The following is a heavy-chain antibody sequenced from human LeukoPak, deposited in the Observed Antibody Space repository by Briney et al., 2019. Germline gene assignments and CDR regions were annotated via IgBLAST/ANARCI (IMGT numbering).Heavy chain of an antibody. D-gene: IGHD1-26*01. CDR2: IFYSGST. V-gene: IGHV4-31*03. Sequence: SETLSLTCTVSGGSISSGGYYWSWIRQHPGKGLEWIGYIFYSGSTYYNPSLKSRVTISVDTSKNQFSLKLSSVTAADTAVYYCARHSGSYDPDYWGQGTLVTVSS. CDR3: ARHSGSYDPDY. CDR1: GGSISSGGYY. J-gene: IGHJ4*02.